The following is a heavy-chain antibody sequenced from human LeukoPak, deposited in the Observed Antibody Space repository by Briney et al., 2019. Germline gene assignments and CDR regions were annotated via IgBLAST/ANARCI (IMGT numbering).Heavy chain of an antibody. J-gene: IGHJ3*01. V-gene: IGHV3-30*04. CDR3: ARHRGEDDYDTRDSPHDGFDL. Sequence: GGSLSLSCATSGFSFSRYGFHWVRQAPGKGREWVAVISFGGNTKYYSDSVRGRMTIFRDNSKNTLYLQMNGLRPEDKSVYYCARHRGEDDYDTRDSPHDGFDLWGQGTMVIVSA. CDR1: GFSFSRYG. D-gene: IGHD4/OR15-4a*01. CDR2: ISFGGNTK.